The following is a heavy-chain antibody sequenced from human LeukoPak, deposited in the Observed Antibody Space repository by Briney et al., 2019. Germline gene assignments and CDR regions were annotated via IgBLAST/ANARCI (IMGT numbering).Heavy chain of an antibody. D-gene: IGHD3-10*01. V-gene: IGHV1-2*06. CDR3: AIWPATDDAFDI. Sequence: ASVKVSXKASGYTFTGYYMHWVRQAPGQGLEWMGRINPNSGGTNYAQKFQGRVTMTRDTSISTAYMELSRLRSDDTAVYYCAIWPATDDAFDIWGQGTMVTVSS. CDR1: GYTFTGYY. CDR2: INPNSGGT. J-gene: IGHJ3*02.